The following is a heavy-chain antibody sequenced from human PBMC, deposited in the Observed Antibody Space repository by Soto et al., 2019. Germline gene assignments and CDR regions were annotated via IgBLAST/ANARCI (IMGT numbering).Heavy chain of an antibody. V-gene: IGHV1-18*01. D-gene: IGHD3-22*01. J-gene: IGHJ4*02. CDR1: GYTFTSYG. Sequence: ASVKVSCKASGYTFTSYGISWVRQAPGQGLEWMGWISAYNGNTNYAQKLQGRVTMTTDTSTSTAYMELRSLRSDDTAVYYCARDSYYDSSGYPNDYWGQGTLVTVSS. CDR3: ARDSYYDSSGYPNDY. CDR2: ISAYNGNT.